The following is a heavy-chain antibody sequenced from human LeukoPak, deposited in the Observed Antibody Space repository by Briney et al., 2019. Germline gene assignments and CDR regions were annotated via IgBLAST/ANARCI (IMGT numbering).Heavy chain of an antibody. CDR3: ARDAQWELRALDV. D-gene: IGHD1-26*01. CDR2: IIPIFDRP. J-gene: IGHJ3*01. Sequence: APVKVSCKTIGGRFKSYGFSWVRQAPGQGLEWMGGIIPIFDRPNYAQKFEGRVTITADKSTNTTYMEIRSLTSDDTAVYYCARDAQWELRALDVWGRGTMVIVSS. CDR1: GGRFKSYG. V-gene: IGHV1-69*06.